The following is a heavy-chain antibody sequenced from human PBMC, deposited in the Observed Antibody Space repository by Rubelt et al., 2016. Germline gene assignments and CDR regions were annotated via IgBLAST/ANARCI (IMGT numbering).Heavy chain of an antibody. J-gene: IGHJ4*02. Sequence: QVQLVQSGAEVKKPGASVKVSCKASGYTFNNYFLHWVRQAPGQGLEWMGIINPSGGYPTYAQTFQGRVTMTWDSSTSTLDMELNTLRSEDTAVYYCARDGVGFDYWGQGTLVTVSS. CDR2: INPSGGYP. D-gene: IGHD1-26*01. CDR1: GYTFNNYF. CDR3: ARDGVGFDY. V-gene: IGHV1-46*02.